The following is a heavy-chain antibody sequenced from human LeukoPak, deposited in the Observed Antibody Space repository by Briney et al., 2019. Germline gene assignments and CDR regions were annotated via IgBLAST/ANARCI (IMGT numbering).Heavy chain of an antibody. CDR3: ARDRETWYFDF. Sequence: TGGSLRLSCAASGFAFSMSWMHWVRQAPGKGLEWVAVIWYDGSNKYYADSVEGRFTISRDNSKNTLYLQMNSLRAEDTAVYYCARDRETWYFDFWGQGTLVTVSS. J-gene: IGHJ4*02. V-gene: IGHV3-33*08. CDR2: IWYDGSNK. CDR1: GFAFSMSW.